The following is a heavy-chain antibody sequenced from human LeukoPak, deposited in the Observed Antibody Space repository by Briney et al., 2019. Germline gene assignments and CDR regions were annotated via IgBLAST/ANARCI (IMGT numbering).Heavy chain of an antibody. CDR2: IRYDGSNK. Sequence: GGSLRLSCAASGFTFSSYGMHWVRQAPGKGLESVAFIRYDGSNKYYADSVKGRFTISRDNSKNTLYLQMNSLRAEDTAVYYCAKDHSSSWYNYYYYYMDVWGKGTTVTVSS. CDR1: GFTFSSYG. J-gene: IGHJ6*03. V-gene: IGHV3-30*02. D-gene: IGHD6-13*01. CDR3: AKDHSSSWYNYYYYYMDV.